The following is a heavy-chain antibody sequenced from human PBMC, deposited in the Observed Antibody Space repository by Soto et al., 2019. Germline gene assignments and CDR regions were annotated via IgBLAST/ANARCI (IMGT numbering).Heavy chain of an antibody. Sequence: EVQLVESGGGLVQPGWSLRLSCAASGFTFSSYAMHWVRQAPGKGREYVSAISSNGGSTYYANSVKGRFTISRDNSKNTLYLQMGSLRAEDMAVYYCARDPWAGTTGYYYYYMDVWGKGTTVTVSS. CDR2: ISSNGGST. V-gene: IGHV3-64*01. CDR3: ARDPWAGTTGYYYYYMDV. J-gene: IGHJ6*03. D-gene: IGHD1-7*01. CDR1: GFTFSSYA.